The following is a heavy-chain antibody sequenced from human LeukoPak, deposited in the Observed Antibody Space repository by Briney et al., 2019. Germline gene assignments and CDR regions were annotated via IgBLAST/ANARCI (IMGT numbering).Heavy chain of an antibody. Sequence: GASVKVSCKDSAYTFISYGFSWVRQAPGQGLEWMGWISAYNGNTNYAQKLQGRGTMTTDTSTSTDNLELRSLRSDDSAGYYCARPAGHLYYCLDPWGQGTMVTVSS. V-gene: IGHV1-18*01. CDR1: AYTFISYG. J-gene: IGHJ5*01. CDR2: ISAYNGNT. D-gene: IGHD6-13*01. CDR3: ARPAGHLYYCLDP.